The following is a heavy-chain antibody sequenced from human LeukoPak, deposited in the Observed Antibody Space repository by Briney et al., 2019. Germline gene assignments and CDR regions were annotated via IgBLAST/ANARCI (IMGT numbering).Heavy chain of an antibody. Sequence: GGSLRLSCAASGFTFSSYWMHWVRQAPGKGLVWVSRINTDGSSTSYADSVKGRFTISRDNAKNTLYLQMNSLRAEDTAVYYCARVRYYDFWSASPDAFDIWGQGTMVTVSS. J-gene: IGHJ3*02. CDR3: ARVRYYDFWSASPDAFDI. CDR1: GFTFSSYW. V-gene: IGHV3-74*01. CDR2: INTDGSST. D-gene: IGHD3-3*01.